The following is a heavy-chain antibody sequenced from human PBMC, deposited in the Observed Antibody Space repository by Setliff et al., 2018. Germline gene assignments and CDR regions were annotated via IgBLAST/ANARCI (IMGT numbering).Heavy chain of an antibody. V-gene: IGHV4-34*01. Sequence: SETLSLTCAVYGGSFSGYYWSWIRQPPGKGLEWIGEINHSGSTNHNPSLKSRVTISVDTSKNQFSLKLSSVTAADTAVYYCASLRAPPGDYGDYVDSWGQGTLVTAPQ. D-gene: IGHD4-17*01. CDR2: INHSGST. CDR1: GGSFSGYY. CDR3: ASLRAPPGDYGDYVDS. J-gene: IGHJ4*02.